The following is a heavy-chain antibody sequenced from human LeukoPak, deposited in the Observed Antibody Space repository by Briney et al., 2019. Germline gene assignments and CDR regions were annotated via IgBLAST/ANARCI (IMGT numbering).Heavy chain of an antibody. CDR2: VTSDGSTT. D-gene: IGHD5-12*01. CDR3: LKDHGGYSAY. J-gene: IGHJ4*02. Sequence: GGCLLHYCSISGFTFSNYVMHWGRQAPGKGLEYVSSVTSDGSTTYYADSLKGRFTISRDNSKNILYLQMSSLRPEDTALYYCLKDHGGYSAYWGQGTLVTVSS. CDR1: GFTFSNYV. V-gene: IGHV3-64D*09.